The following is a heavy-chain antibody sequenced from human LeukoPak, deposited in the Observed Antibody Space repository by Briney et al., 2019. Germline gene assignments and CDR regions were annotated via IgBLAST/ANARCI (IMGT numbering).Heavy chain of an antibody. Sequence: GASVKVSCKASGYTFTSYYMHWVRQAPGQGLEWMGIINPSGGSTSYAQKFQGRVTMTRDMSTSTVYMELSSLRSEDTAVYYCARGPRVTMIRGGQWHSYMDVWGKGTTVTISS. CDR2: INPSGGST. V-gene: IGHV1-46*01. CDR3: ARGPRVTMIRGGQWHSYMDV. D-gene: IGHD3-10*01. J-gene: IGHJ6*03. CDR1: GYTFTSYY.